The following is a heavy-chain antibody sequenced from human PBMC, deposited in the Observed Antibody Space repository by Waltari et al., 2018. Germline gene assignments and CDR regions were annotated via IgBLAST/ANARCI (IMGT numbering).Heavy chain of an antibody. CDR2: IYYSGST. J-gene: IGHJ4*02. Sequence: QVQLQESGPGLVKPSQTLSLTCTVSGGPLRSGGYYWRWIRQNPGKGLEWIGYIYYSGSTYYNPSLKSRVTISVDTSKNQFSLKLSSVTAADTAVYYCARDPGDSPFDYWGQGTLVTVSS. CDR3: ARDPGDSPFDY. V-gene: IGHV4-31*03. CDR1: GGPLRSGGYY. D-gene: IGHD3-10*01.